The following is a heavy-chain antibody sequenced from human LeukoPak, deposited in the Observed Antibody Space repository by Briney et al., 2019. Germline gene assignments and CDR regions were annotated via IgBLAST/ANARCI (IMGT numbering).Heavy chain of an antibody. D-gene: IGHD5-12*01. Sequence: PSETLSLTCIVSGGSMSSYDWSWIRQPAGKGLEWIGRIHGSGSTNYNPSLKSRVTISIDTSKNQFSLKLTSATAADTAVYYCARGDDYKSTLFDYWGQGTLVTVSS. CDR1: GGSMSSYD. J-gene: IGHJ4*02. V-gene: IGHV4-4*07. CDR3: ARGDDYKSTLFDY. CDR2: IHGSGST.